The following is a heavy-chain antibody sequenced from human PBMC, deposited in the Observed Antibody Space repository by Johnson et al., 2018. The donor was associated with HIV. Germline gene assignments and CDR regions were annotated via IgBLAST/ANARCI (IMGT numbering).Heavy chain of an antibody. CDR1: GFTFSNYA. V-gene: IGHV3-30-3*01. D-gene: IGHD2-21*01. Sequence: QMLLVESGGGVVQPGRSLRLSCAATGFTFSNYAIHWVRQAPGKGLEWVALLSYDGSNKYYADSVRGRFTTSRDNAKNTLYLQVKSLRPEDTAVYYCARARTVVIARPDAFDIWGQGTMVTVSS. CDR3: ARARTVVIARPDAFDI. J-gene: IGHJ3*02. CDR2: LSYDGSNK.